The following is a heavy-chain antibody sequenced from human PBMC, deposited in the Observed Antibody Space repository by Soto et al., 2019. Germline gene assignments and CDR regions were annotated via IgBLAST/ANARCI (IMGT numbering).Heavy chain of an antibody. J-gene: IGHJ4*02. CDR1: GFIFSNYA. CDR3: AKSTRYFSGSWCSTYDF. V-gene: IGHV3-23*01. CDR2: ISGSGDTT. Sequence: EVQVLDSGGGLVQPGGSLRLSCVASGFIFSNYAMNWVRQAPGKGLEWVSTISGSGDTTYYEDSAKGRFTISRDNSKDSIEMQMYSLRAEDRAVYYCAKSTRYFSGSWCSTYDFWGQGSLVTVSS. D-gene: IGHD2-15*01.